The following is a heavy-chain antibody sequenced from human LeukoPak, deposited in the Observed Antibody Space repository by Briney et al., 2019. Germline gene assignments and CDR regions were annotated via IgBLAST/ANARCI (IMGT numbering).Heavy chain of an antibody. J-gene: IGHJ5*01. CDR1: GFTFSLYS. V-gene: IGHV3-21*01. D-gene: IGHD2-15*01. CDR2: ISSGSDYI. CDR3: ARGGRRFDS. Sequence: GGSLRPSCAASGFTFSLYSMNWVRQAPGKGLEWVSSISSGSDYIFYGDSLKGRFSISRDNAKNSLYLQMNSLRAEDTAVYYCARGGRRFDSRGQGTLVSVSS.